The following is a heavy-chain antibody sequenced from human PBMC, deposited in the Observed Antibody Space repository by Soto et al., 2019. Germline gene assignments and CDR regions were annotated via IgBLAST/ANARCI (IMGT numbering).Heavy chain of an antibody. D-gene: IGHD6-13*01. Sequence: AAVKVSCKASGYTFTSYYMHWVRQAPGQGLEWMGIINPSGGSTSYAQKFQGRVTMTRDTSTSTVYMELSSLRSEDTAVYYCARFWVGXPRQQLVLKNYYYGMDVWGQGTTVTVSS. J-gene: IGHJ6*01. CDR3: ARFWVGXPRQQLVLKNYYYGMDV. CDR2: INPSGGST. CDR1: GYTFTSYY. V-gene: IGHV1-46*01.